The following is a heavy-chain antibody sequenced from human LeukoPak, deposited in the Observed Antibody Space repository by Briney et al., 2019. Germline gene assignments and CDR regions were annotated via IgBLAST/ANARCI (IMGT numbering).Heavy chain of an antibody. J-gene: IGHJ3*02. CDR1: GRSFSGYY. CDR2: INHSGST. CDR3: ARRPFGNGRRFTIFGVVTIYDAFDI. Sequence: SEPLSLTCAVYGRSFSGYYWSWIRQPPGRGLEWIGEINHSGSTNYNPSLKSRVTISVDTSKNQFSLKLRSVTDADTAVYYCARRPFGNGRRFTIFGVVTIYDAFDIWGQGTMVTVSS. D-gene: IGHD3-3*01. V-gene: IGHV4-34*01.